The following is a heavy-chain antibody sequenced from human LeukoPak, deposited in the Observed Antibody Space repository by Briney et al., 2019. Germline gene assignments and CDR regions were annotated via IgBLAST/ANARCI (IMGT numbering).Heavy chain of an antibody. CDR1: GGSISGYY. CDR2: IYYSGST. Sequence: SETLSLTCTVSGGSISGYYWSWIRQPPGKGLEWIGYIYYSGSTNYNPSLKSRVTISVDTSKNQFSLKLSSVTAADTAVYYCARGRSYDILTGYSWGFDYWGQGTLVTVSS. V-gene: IGHV4-59*01. D-gene: IGHD3-9*01. J-gene: IGHJ4*02. CDR3: ARGRSYDILTGYSWGFDY.